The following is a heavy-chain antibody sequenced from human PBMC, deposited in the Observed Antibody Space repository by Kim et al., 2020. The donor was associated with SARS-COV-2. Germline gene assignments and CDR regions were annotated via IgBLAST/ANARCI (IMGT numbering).Heavy chain of an antibody. Sequence: SGPTLVNPTQTLTLTCTFSGVSLSTSGMCVSWIRQPPGKALERLALIDWDDDKYYSTSLKTRLTIYKDTSKNQVVLTMTNMDPVDTATYYCARARRYYGMDVWGQGTTVTVSS. CDR2: IDWDDDK. CDR1: GVSLSTSGMC. V-gene: IGHV2-70*01. CDR3: ARARRYYGMDV. J-gene: IGHJ6*02.